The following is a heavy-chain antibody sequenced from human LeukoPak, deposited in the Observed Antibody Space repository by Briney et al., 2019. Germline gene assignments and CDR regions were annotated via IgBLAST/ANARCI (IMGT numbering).Heavy chain of an antibody. CDR2: ISSSSSTS. V-gene: IGHV3-48*01. CDR3: AREDSGYRVDY. J-gene: IGHJ4*02. Sequence: PGGSLRLSCAASGFTFSSYSMNWVRQAPGKGLEWVSYISSSSSTSYYADSVKGRFTISRDNAKNSLYLQMNSLRAEDTAVYYCAREDSGYRVDYWGQGTLVTVSS. CDR1: GFTFSSYS. D-gene: IGHD5-18*01.